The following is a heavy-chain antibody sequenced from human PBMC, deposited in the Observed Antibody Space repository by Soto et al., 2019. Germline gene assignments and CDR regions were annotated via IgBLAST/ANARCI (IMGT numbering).Heavy chain of an antibody. CDR2: ISSSSSYL. CDR1: GFTFSSYS. V-gene: IGHV3-21*01. J-gene: IGHJ4*02. CDR3: ARVGTATAMGGDY. Sequence: EVQLVESGGGLVKPGGSLRLSCAASGFTFSSYSMNWVRQAPGKGLEWVSSISSSSSYLYYADSVKGRFTISRDNAKNSLYLQMNSLRAEDTAVYYCARVGTATAMGGDYWGQGTLVTVSS. D-gene: IGHD2-2*01.